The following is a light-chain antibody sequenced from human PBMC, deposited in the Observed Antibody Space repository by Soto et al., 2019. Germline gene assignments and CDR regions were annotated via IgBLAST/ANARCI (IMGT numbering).Light chain of an antibody. V-gene: IGKV1-27*01. CDR3: HRYNSAST. CDR1: QDIRNA. Sequence: DIQMTQSPSSLSASVGDRVTITCRASQDIRNALAWYQQKPGKVPELLIYAASTLQSGVPPRFSGSGSGTDFSLTIYSLQPEDVATYYCHRYNSASTFGPGTKVEIK. J-gene: IGKJ1*01. CDR2: AAS.